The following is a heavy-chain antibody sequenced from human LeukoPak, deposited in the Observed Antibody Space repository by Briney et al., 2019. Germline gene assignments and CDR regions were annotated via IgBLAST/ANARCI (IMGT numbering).Heavy chain of an antibody. V-gene: IGHV1-18*01. J-gene: IGHJ4*02. CDR3: ARDSVSCVLRFLEWLFWFDY. CDR2: ISAYNGNT. CDR1: GYTFTSYG. D-gene: IGHD3-3*01. Sequence: ASVKVSCKASGYTFTSYGISWVRQAPGQGLEWMGWISAYNGNTNYAQKLQGRVTMTTDTSTSTAYMELRSLRSDDTAVYYCARDSVSCVLRFLEWLFWFDYWGQGTLVTVSS.